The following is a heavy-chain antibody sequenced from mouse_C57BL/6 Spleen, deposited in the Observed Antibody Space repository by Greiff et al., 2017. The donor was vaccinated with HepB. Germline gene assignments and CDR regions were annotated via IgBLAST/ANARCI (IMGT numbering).Heavy chain of an antibody. CDR1: GFTFSSYG. Sequence: VQLKESGGDLVKPGGSLKLSCAASGFTFSSYGMSWVRQTPDKRLEWVATISSGGSYTYYPDSVKGRFTISRDNAKNTLYLQMSSLKSEDTAMYYCARRLCAHFDRWGQGTTLTVAS. V-gene: IGHV5-6*01. J-gene: IGHJ2*01. CDR3: ARRLCAHFDR. CDR2: ISSGGSYT.